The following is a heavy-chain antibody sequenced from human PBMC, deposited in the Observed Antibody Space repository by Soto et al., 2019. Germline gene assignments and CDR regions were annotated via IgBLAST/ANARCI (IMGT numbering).Heavy chain of an antibody. CDR2: ISYDGSNK. Sequence: QVQLVESGGGVVQPGRSPRLSCAASGFTFSSYGMHWVRQAPGKGLEWVAVISYDGSNKYYADSVKGRFTISRDNSKNTLYLQMNSLRAEDTAVYYCAKDVKGMWYWGQGTLVTVSS. V-gene: IGHV3-30*18. CDR3: AKDVKGMWY. D-gene: IGHD2-21*01. CDR1: GFTFSSYG. J-gene: IGHJ4*02.